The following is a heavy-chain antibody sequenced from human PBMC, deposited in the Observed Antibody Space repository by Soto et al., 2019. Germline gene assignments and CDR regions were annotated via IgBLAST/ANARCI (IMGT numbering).Heavy chain of an antibody. Sequence: SETLSLTCTVSGGPISSYYWSWIRQPPGKGLEWIGYIYYSGSTNYNPSLKSRVTISVDTSKNQFSLKLSSVTAADTAVYYCARHIAAAGEPSGGFDPWGQGTLVTVSS. CDR1: GGPISSYY. CDR2: IYYSGST. V-gene: IGHV4-59*08. J-gene: IGHJ5*02. D-gene: IGHD6-13*01. CDR3: ARHIAAAGEPSGGFDP.